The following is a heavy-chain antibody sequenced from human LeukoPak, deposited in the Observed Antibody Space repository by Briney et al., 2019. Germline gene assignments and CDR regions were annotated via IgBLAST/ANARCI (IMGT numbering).Heavy chain of an antibody. CDR1: GGSISSGGYY. J-gene: IGHJ6*02. V-gene: IGHV4-31*03. CDR3: ARDPTRSYGMDV. CDR2: IYYSGST. Sequence: TLSLTCTVSGGSISSGGYYWSWIRQHPGKGLEWIGYIYYSGSTYYNPSLKSRVTISVDTSKNQFSLKLSSVTAADTAVYYCARDPTRSYGMDVWGQGTTVTVSS.